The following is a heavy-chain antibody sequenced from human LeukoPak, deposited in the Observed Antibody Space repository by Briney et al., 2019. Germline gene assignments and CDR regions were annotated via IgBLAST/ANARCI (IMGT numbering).Heavy chain of an antibody. J-gene: IGHJ5*02. CDR3: ARLTAAAPGWFDP. CDR2: IYYSGST. D-gene: IGHD6-13*01. CDR1: GGSISSSSYY. Sequence: SETLSLTCTVSGGSISSSSYYWGWIRQPPGKGLEWIGSIYYSGSTYYNPSLKSRVTISVDTSKNQFSLKLSSVTAADTAVYYCARLTAAAPGWFDPWGQGTLVTVSS. V-gene: IGHV4-39*01.